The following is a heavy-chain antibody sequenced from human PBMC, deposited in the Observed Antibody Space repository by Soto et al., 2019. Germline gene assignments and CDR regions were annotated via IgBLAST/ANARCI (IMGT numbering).Heavy chain of an antibody. CDR2: IRGSGGGT. D-gene: IGHD2-2*01. V-gene: IGHV3-23*01. CDR1: GFTFSDYA. Sequence: EVQLLESGGGLVQPGGSLRLSCTASGFTFSDYAMSWVRQAPGKGLEWVSGIRGSGGGTYYAGSVKGRFTISRDNSKNTLYLQLNSLRAEDTAVYYCAKALGYCSGTSCYGSNYYVDVWGKGTTVTVSS. CDR3: AKALGYCSGTSCYGSNYYVDV. J-gene: IGHJ6*03.